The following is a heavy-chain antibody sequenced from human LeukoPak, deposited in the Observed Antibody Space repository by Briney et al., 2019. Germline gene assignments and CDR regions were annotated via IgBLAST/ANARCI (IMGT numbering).Heavy chain of an antibody. D-gene: IGHD3-22*01. J-gene: IGHJ4*02. CDR3: ARGGWNKFDY. V-gene: IGHV4-59*01. Sequence: SETLSLTCTVSGGSISSYYWSWVRQPPGKGLEWIGFVYYTGSTNYSPSLKSRVTISVDTSKNQFSLKLSSVTAADTAVYYCARGGWNKFDYWGQGTLVTVSS. CDR2: VYYTGST. CDR1: GGSISSYY.